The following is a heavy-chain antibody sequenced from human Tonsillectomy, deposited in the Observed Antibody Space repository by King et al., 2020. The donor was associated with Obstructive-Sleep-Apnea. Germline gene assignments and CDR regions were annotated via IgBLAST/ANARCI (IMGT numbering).Heavy chain of an antibody. J-gene: IGHJ6*02. CDR1: GFTFSDYA. CDR2: IRSKVYGGTT. CDR3: TRGVISWGGDCYPFGMDV. Sequence: VQLVESGGGLVQPGRSLRLSCAASGFTFSDYAMSWFRQAPGKGLEWVSFIRSKVYGGTTEYAASVKGRFTISRDDSKNIAYLHMNSLKTEDTGVYYCTRGVISWGGDCYPFGMDVWGQGTTVTVSS. V-gene: IGHV3-49*03. D-gene: IGHD3-16*01.